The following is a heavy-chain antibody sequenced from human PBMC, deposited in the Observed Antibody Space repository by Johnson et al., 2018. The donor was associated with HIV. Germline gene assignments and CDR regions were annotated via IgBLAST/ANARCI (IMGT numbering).Heavy chain of an antibody. Sequence: QVQLVESGGGVVQPGGSLRLSCAASGFTFSNYGMHWVRQAPGKGLEWVSVIYSGGSTYYADSVKGRFTISRDNSKNTLYLQMNSLRAEDTAVYYCARDRGRAYYNFWSGTRSACAFDIWGQGTMVTVSS. J-gene: IGHJ3*02. CDR1: GFTFSNYG. CDR2: IYSGGST. CDR3: ARDRGRAYYNFWSGTRSACAFDI. D-gene: IGHD3-3*01. V-gene: IGHV3-NL1*01.